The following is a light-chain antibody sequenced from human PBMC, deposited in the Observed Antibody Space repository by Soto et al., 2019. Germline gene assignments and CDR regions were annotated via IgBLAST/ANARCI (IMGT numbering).Light chain of an antibody. CDR2: DVS. Sequence: QPVLTQPASVSGSPGQSITISCTGTSSDVGGYNYVSWYQQHSGKAPKLMIYDVSNRPSGVSNRFSGSKSGNTASLTISGLQAEDEADYYCSSYTSSSIYVFGTGTKVTVL. CDR3: SSYTSSSIYV. V-gene: IGLV2-14*01. CDR1: SSDVGGYNY. J-gene: IGLJ1*01.